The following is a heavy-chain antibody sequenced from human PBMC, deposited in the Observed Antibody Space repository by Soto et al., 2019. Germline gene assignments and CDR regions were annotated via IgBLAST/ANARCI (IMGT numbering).Heavy chain of an antibody. V-gene: IGHV1-18*01. Sequence: ASVKVSCKASGYTFTSYGISWVRQAPGQGLEWMGWISAYNGNTNYAQKLQGRVTMTTDTSTSTAYMELRSLRSDDTAVYYCARGGIQLWQWGWYFDLWGRGXLVTVYS. CDR3: ARGGIQLWQWGWYFDL. J-gene: IGHJ2*01. D-gene: IGHD5-18*01. CDR1: GYTFTSYG. CDR2: ISAYNGNT.